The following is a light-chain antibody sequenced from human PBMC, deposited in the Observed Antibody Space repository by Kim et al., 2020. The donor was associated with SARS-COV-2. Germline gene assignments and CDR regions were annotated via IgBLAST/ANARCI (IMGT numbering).Light chain of an antibody. V-gene: IGKV3-20*01. J-gene: IGKJ2*01. CDR2: GAS. CDR3: QQYVGSPT. CDR1: QSFTSGY. Sequence: EMVLTQSPGPLSLSPGERATLSCRASQSFTSGYLAWYQQKPGQAPRLLIYGASNRATGIPDRFSGSGSGTDFTLTISRLEPEDFAVYYCQQYVGSPTFCQGTKLEI.